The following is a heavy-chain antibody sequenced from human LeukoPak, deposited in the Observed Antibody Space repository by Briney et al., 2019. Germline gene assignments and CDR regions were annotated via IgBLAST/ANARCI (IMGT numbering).Heavy chain of an antibody. J-gene: IGHJ4*02. CDR1: GYSISSGYY. CDR2: IYHSGST. V-gene: IGHV4-38-2*02. D-gene: IGHD3-10*01. Sequence: SETLSLTCTVSGYSISSGYYWGWIRQPPGKGLEWIGSIYHSGSTYYNPSLKSRVTISVDTSRNQFSLKLSSATAADTAVYYCARDPFITMVRGVIIDYWGQGTLVTVSS. CDR3: ARDPFITMVRGVIIDY.